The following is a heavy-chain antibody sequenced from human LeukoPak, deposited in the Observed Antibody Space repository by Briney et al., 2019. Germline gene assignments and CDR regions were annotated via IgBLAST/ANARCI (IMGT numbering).Heavy chain of an antibody. CDR2: IYSGGST. CDR1: GFTVSSNY. J-gene: IGHJ4*02. CDR3: ARGILWFGELLGHFDY. D-gene: IGHD3-10*01. Sequence: GGSLRLSCAASGFTVSSNYMSWVRQAPGKGLEWVSVIYSGGSTYYADSVKGRFTISRDNSKNTLYLQMNSLRAEDTAVYYCARGILWFGELLGHFDYWGQGTLVTVSS. V-gene: IGHV3-53*01.